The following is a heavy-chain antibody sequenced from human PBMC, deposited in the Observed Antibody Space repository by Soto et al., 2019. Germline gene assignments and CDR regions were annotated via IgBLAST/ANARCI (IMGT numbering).Heavy chain of an antibody. D-gene: IGHD2-21*02. Sequence: EVKLLESGGGLIQPGGSLRLSCAASGFTFSSYAMSWVRQAPGKGLEWVAAISASGGSTNYADSVKGRFTISRDNSKNTLYLQMNSLRAEDTAVYFCAKGSARGTARWDYWGQGTLVTVSS. V-gene: IGHV3-23*01. CDR3: AKGSARGTARWDY. J-gene: IGHJ4*02. CDR1: GFTFSSYA. CDR2: ISASGGST.